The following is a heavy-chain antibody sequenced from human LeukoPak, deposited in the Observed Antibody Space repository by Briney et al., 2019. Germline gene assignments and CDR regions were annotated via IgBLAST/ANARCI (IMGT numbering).Heavy chain of an antibody. J-gene: IGHJ6*02. CDR3: ATGGVTRYYYYYGMDV. Sequence: RASVKVSCKASGYTFTSYAMHWVRQAPGQRLEWMGWINAGNGNTKYSQKFQGRVTITRDTSASTAYMELSSLRSEDTAVYYCATGGVTRYYYYYGMDVWGQGTTVTVSS. D-gene: IGHD2-21*02. CDR2: INAGNGNT. V-gene: IGHV1-3*01. CDR1: GYTFTSYA.